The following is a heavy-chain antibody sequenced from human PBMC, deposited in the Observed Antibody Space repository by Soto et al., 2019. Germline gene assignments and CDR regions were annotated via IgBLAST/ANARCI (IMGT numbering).Heavy chain of an antibody. CDR1: GGTFINYT. V-gene: IGHV1-69*02. J-gene: IGHJ4*02. CDR2: IIPILGIT. CDR3: ARNLVGDWRYCTGDRCDDRFGEDY. Sequence: QVQLVQSGAEVKKPGSSVKVSCKASGGTFINYTISWVRQAPGQGLEWMGKIIPILGITNYAQKFQGRVTITADNSTSTAYMELSRLRSEDTAVYYCARNLVGDWRYCTGDRCDDRFGEDYWCQGTLVTVSS. D-gene: IGHD2-8*02.